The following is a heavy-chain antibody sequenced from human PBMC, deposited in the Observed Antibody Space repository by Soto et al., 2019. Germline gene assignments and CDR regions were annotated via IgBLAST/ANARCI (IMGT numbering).Heavy chain of an antibody. CDR3: ARDGVSTSVILNYYYYMDV. D-gene: IGHD2-2*01. CDR1: GFTFSSYS. Sequence: GGSLRLSCAASGFTFSSYSMNWVRQAPGKGLEWVSYISSSSSTIYYADSVKGRFTISRDNDKNSLYLQMNSLRAEDTAVYYCARDGVSTSVILNYYYYMDVWGKGTTVTVSS. CDR2: ISSSSSTI. V-gene: IGHV3-48*01. J-gene: IGHJ6*03.